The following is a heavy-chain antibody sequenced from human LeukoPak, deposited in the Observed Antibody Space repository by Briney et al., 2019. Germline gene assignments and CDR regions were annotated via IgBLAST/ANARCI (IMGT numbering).Heavy chain of an antibody. J-gene: IGHJ4*02. D-gene: IGHD6-13*01. V-gene: IGHV1-18*01. Sequence: ASVKVSCKASGYTFTSYGISWVRQAPGQGLEWMGWISAYNSNTNYAQKLQGRVTMTTDTSTSTAYMELRSLRSDDTAVYYCARVLLGGSSSWYYFDYWGQGTLVTVSS. CDR3: ARVLLGGSSSWYYFDY. CDR1: GYTFTSYG. CDR2: ISAYNSNT.